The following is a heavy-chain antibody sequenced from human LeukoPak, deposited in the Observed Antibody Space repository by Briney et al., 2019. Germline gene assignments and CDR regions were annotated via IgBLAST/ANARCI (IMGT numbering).Heavy chain of an antibody. CDR1: GYRFTSDW. Sequence: GESLQISCKGSGYRFTSDWIGWVRQMPGKGLEWMGIIYPGDSDTRYSPSFQGQVTISADKSVNTAYLQWSSLKASDTAMYYCARNVWELPRMQYYYYYGMDVWGQGTTVTVSS. V-gene: IGHV5-51*01. D-gene: IGHD1-26*01. CDR3: ARNVWELPRMQYYYYYGMDV. CDR2: IYPGDSDT. J-gene: IGHJ6*02.